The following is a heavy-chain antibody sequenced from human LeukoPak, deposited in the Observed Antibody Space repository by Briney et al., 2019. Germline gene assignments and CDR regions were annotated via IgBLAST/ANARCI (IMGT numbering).Heavy chain of an antibody. CDR2: ISSSSSTI. Sequence: GGSLRLSCAASGFTFSSYSMNWVRQAPGKGQGWVSYISSSSSTIYYADSVKGRFTISRDNAKNSLYLQMNSLRDEDTAVYYCARVTYYYDSSGYSPPRAEYFQHWGQGTLVTVSS. V-gene: IGHV3-48*02. D-gene: IGHD3-22*01. CDR3: ARVTYYYDSSGYSPPRAEYFQH. CDR1: GFTFSSYS. J-gene: IGHJ1*01.